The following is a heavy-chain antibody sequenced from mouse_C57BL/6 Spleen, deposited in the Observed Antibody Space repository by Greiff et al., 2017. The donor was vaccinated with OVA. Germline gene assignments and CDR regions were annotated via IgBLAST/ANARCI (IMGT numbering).Heavy chain of an antibody. CDR2: IYPGDGDT. D-gene: IGHD1-1*01. V-gene: IGHV1-80*01. CDR3: ARGRDDYGSSYVWFAY. J-gene: IGHJ3*01. Sequence: QVQLQQSGAELVKPGASVKISCKASGYAFSSYWMNWVKQRPGKGLEWIGQIYPGDGDTNYNGKFKGKATLTADKSSSTAYMQLSSLTSEDSAVYSCARGRDDYGSSYVWFAYWGQGTLVTVSA. CDR1: GYAFSSYW.